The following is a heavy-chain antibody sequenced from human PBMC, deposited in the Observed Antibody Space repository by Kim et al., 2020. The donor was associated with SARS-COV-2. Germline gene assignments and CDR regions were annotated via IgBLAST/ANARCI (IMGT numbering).Heavy chain of an antibody. D-gene: IGHD1-26*01. V-gene: IGHV4-39*01. CDR2: IYYSGST. Sequence: SETLSLTCTVSGGSISSSSYYWGWIRQPPGKGLEWIGSIYYSGSTYYNPSLKSRVTISVDTSKNQFSLKLSSVTAADTAVYYCARPGRRGIVGATAGDYWGQGTLVTVSS. J-gene: IGHJ4*02. CDR1: GGSISSSSYY. CDR3: ARPGRRGIVGATAGDY.